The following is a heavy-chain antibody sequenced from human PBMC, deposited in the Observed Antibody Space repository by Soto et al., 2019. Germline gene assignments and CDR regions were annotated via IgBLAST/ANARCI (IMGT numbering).Heavy chain of an antibody. CDR2: IIPIFGTA. D-gene: IGHD6-6*01. V-gene: IGHV1-69*06. CDR1: GRTFSSYA. CDR3: ARFRMYSSSTRRYYGMDV. J-gene: IGHJ6*02. Sequence: SVKVSCKASGRTFSSYAISWVRQAPGQGLEWMGGIIPIFGTANYAQKFQGRVTITADKSTSTAYMELSSLRSEDTAVYYCARFRMYSSSTRRYYGMDVWGQGTTVTVSS.